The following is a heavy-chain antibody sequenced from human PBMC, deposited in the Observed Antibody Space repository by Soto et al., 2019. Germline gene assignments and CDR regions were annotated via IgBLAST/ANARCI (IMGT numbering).Heavy chain of an antibody. CDR3: ARGGEWLVRGWFDP. D-gene: IGHD6-19*01. J-gene: IGHJ5*02. CDR1: GGSISSGDYY. Sequence: SETLSLTCTVSGGSISSGDYYWNWIRQPPGKGLEWIGFIYYSGNTYYNPSLKSRLTISVDTSKNQFSLKLSSVTAADTAVYYCARGGEWLVRGWFDPWGQGTLVTVSS. CDR2: IYYSGNT. V-gene: IGHV4-30-4*01.